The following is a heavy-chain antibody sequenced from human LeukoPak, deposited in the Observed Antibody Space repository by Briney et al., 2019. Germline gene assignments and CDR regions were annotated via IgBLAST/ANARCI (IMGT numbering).Heavy chain of an antibody. CDR1: GGSISSSSYY. CDR3: ATSLRTWFDP. V-gene: IGHV4-39*01. CDR2: IYYSGST. D-gene: IGHD6-6*01. Sequence: SGTLSLTCTVSGGSISSSSYYWGWIRQPPGKGLEWIGSIYYSGSTYYNPSLKSRVTISVDTSKNQFSLKLSSVTAADTAVYYCATSLRTWFDPWGQGTLVTVSS. J-gene: IGHJ5*02.